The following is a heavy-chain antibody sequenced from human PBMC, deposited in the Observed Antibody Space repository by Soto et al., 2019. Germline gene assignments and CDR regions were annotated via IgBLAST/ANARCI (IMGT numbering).Heavy chain of an antibody. CDR3: ARDYSVSGSYAPWFDP. Sequence: DVQLVESGGGLVQPGGSLRLSCAASGVTVTLNYMSWVRQAPGKGLEWVSIIYVSGSTYYADSVKGRFTISRDSSKYXLYLQMNSLRVEDTAVYYCARDYSVSGSYAPWFDPRGQGTLVTVSS. D-gene: IGHD3-16*01. J-gene: IGHJ5*02. V-gene: IGHV3-66*01. CDR1: GVTVTLNY. CDR2: IYVSGST.